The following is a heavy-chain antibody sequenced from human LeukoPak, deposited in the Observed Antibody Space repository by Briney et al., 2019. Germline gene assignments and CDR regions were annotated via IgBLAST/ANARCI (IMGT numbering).Heavy chain of an antibody. J-gene: IGHJ4*02. CDR2: IYSSGSA. CDR1: GDSIGSSYFY. D-gene: IGHD5-18*01. Sequence: SETLSLTCTVSGDSIGSSYFYWAWIRQPPGKGLQWIGSIYSSGSAYYNPSLKSRVAISVDTSENQFSLKLSSVTAADTAVYYCARESGAMDLDYWGQGTLVTVSS. V-gene: IGHV4-39*02. CDR3: ARESGAMDLDY.